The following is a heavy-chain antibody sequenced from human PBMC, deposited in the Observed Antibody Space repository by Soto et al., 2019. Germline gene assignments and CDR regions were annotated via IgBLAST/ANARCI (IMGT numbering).Heavy chain of an antibody. J-gene: IGHJ4*02. V-gene: IGHV3-11*06. CDR1: GFTFSDYY. D-gene: IGHD1-7*01. CDR3: ARDQFVAGTTRAFDY. CDR2: ISSSSSYT. Sequence: GGSLRLSCAASGFTFSDYYMSWIRQAPGKGLEWISYISSSSSYTNYADSVKGRFTISRDNAKNSLYLQMNSLRAEDTAVYYCARDQFVAGTTRAFDYWGQGTLVTVSS.